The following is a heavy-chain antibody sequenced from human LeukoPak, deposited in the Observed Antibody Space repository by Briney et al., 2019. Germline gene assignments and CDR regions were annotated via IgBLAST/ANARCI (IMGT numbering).Heavy chain of an antibody. CDR3: ARGPFGELFDYYYYGMDV. Sequence: PGGSVRLLCGASGFTLWLCAMHGAREARRGGGEGGGDISCDGSNKYYADSVKGRFTISRDNSKNTLYLQMNSLRAEDTAVYYCARGPFGELFDYYYYGMDVWGQGTTVTVSS. V-gene: IGHV3-30*04. J-gene: IGHJ6*02. CDR2: ISCDGSNK. D-gene: IGHD3-10*01. CDR1: GFTLWLCA.